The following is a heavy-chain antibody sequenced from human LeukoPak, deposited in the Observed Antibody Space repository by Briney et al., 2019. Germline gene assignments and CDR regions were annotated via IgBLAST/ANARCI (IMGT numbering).Heavy chain of an antibody. J-gene: IGHJ4*02. Sequence: GGSLRLSCAASGFSFSSYTMNWVRQAPGKGLEWVSYISSTSSIIYYADSVKGRFTISRDNAKNSLYLQMNSLRAEDTALYYCAKDLSGIAVAGPFDYWGQGTLVTVSS. D-gene: IGHD6-19*01. CDR2: ISSTSSII. V-gene: IGHV3-48*04. CDR1: GFSFSSYT. CDR3: AKDLSGIAVAGPFDY.